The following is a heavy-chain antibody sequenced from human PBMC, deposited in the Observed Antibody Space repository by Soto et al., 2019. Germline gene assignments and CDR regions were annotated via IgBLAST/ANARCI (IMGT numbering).Heavy chain of an antibody. CDR2: IDPSDSYT. CDR3: ARRHLSYTAMVSHYGMDV. D-gene: IGHD5-18*01. CDR1: GYSFTSYW. Sequence: GESLKISCKGSGYSFTSYWISWVRQMPGKGLEWMGRIDPSDSYTNYGPSFQGHVTISADKSISTAYLQWSSLKASDTAMYYCARRHLSYTAMVSHYGMDVWGQGTTVTVSS. V-gene: IGHV5-10-1*01. J-gene: IGHJ6*02.